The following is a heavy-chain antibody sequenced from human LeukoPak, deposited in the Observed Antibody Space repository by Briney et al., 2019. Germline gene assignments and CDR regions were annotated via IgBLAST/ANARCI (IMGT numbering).Heavy chain of an antibody. Sequence: ASVKVSCKVSGYTLTELSMHWVRQAPGQGLEWMGIINPSGGSTSYAQKFQGRVTMTRDTSTSTVYMELSSLRSEDTAVYYCARGESGDYWGQGTLVTVSS. CDR1: GYTLTELS. D-gene: IGHD7-27*01. CDR3: ARGESGDY. CDR2: INPSGGST. V-gene: IGHV1-46*01. J-gene: IGHJ4*02.